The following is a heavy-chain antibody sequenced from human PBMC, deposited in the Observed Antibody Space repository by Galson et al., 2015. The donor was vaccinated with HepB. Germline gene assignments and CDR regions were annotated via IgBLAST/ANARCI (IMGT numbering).Heavy chain of an antibody. CDR2: INPIFGTA. V-gene: IGHV1-69*13. D-gene: IGHD3-10*01. Sequence: SVKVSCKASGGTLSSYVISWVRQAPGQGLEWMGGINPIFGTANHAQKFQGRVTITADESTRTAYMELSSLRFEDTAVDYCARARDLGSGRLGLSADYYGMDVWGQGTTVTVSS. J-gene: IGHJ6*02. CDR1: GGTLSSYV. CDR3: ARARDLGSGRLGLSADYYGMDV.